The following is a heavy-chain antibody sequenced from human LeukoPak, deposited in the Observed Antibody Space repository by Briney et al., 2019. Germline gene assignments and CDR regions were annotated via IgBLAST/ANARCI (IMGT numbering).Heavy chain of an antibody. Sequence: GGSLRLSCSASGFTFSSYAMHWVRQAPGKGLEYVSAISSNGGSTHYADSVKGRFTISRDNSKNTLYLQMSSLRAEDTAVYYCVKGRAGVVVPAAIDAFDIWGQGTMVTVSS. CDR3: VKGRAGVVVPAAIDAFDI. D-gene: IGHD2-2*01. V-gene: IGHV3-64D*06. J-gene: IGHJ3*02. CDR1: GFTFSSYA. CDR2: ISSNGGST.